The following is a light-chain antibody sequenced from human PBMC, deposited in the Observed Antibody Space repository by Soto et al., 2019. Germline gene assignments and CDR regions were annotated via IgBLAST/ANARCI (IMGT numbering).Light chain of an antibody. J-gene: IGKJ1*01. CDR3: QQYNNWYRT. V-gene: IGKV3-15*01. Sequence: EIVMTQSPATLSVSPGERATLSCRASQSVSSYLAWYQQKPGQAPRLLIYGASTRATGIPARFSGSGSGTEFTLTISSLQSEDLAVYYCQQYNNWYRTFGQGTKVEIK. CDR2: GAS. CDR1: QSVSSY.